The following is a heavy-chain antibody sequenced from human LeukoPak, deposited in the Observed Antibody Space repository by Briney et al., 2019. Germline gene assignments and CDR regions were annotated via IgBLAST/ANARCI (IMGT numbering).Heavy chain of an antibody. V-gene: IGHV3-21*01. D-gene: IGHD3-10*01. Sequence: GGSLRLSCAASGFTFSSYSMNWVRQAPGKGLEWVSSISSSSSYIYYADSVKGRFTISRDNAKNSLYLQMNSLRAEDTAVYYCAKDRRFGELLTFDYWGQGTLVTVSS. CDR2: ISSSSSYI. J-gene: IGHJ4*02. CDR3: AKDRRFGELLTFDY. CDR1: GFTFSSYS.